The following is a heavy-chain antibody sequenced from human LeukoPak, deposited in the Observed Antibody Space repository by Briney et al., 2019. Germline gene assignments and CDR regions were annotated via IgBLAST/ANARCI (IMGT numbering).Heavy chain of an antibody. V-gene: IGHV3-48*03. CDR3: VASSWAYYFDY. CDR2: ISSSGTTV. J-gene: IGHJ4*02. D-gene: IGHD6-13*01. Sequence: GGSLRLSCAASGFTFSTYEMIWVRQAPGKGLEWVSYISSSGTTVYFADSVKGRFTISRDNAKNSLYLQMNSLRTEDTAVYYCVASSWAYYFDYWGQGTLVTVSS. CDR1: GFTFSTYE.